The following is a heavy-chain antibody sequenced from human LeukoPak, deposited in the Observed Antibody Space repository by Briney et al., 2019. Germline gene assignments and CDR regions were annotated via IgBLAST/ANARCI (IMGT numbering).Heavy chain of an antibody. D-gene: IGHD6-19*01. Sequence: QSGGSLRLSCAASGFTFSSYWMSWVRQAPGKGLEWVANIKQDGSEKYYVDSVKGRFTISRDNAKNSLYLQMNSLRAEDTAVYYCARLPVAGRVNASDYWGQGTLVTVSS. CDR3: ARLPVAGRVNASDY. CDR2: IKQDGSEK. CDR1: GFTFSSYW. V-gene: IGHV3-7*01. J-gene: IGHJ4*02.